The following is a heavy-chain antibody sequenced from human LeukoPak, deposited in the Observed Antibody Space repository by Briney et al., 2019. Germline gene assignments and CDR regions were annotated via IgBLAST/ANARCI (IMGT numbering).Heavy chain of an antibody. J-gene: IGHJ4*02. CDR1: GYTFSTYT. CDR3: AKGRGSNWDGGDC. Sequence: ASVKVSCKASGYTFSTYTISWVRQAPGQGLEWMGWISVYNGNTNTALKFQGRVTMTADRSTSTAYMELGSLTSDDTAVYYCAKGRGSNWDGGDCWGQGTLVTVSS. CDR2: ISVYNGNT. D-gene: IGHD1-20*01. V-gene: IGHV1-18*04.